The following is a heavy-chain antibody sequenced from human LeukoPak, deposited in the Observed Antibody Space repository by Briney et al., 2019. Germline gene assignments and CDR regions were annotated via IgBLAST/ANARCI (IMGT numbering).Heavy chain of an antibody. V-gene: IGHV4-4*07. CDR1: GGSISSYY. CDR3: ASSVSEQLDFDY. D-gene: IGHD6-13*01. CDR2: IYTSGST. J-gene: IGHJ4*02. Sequence: SETLSLTCTVSGGSISSYYWSWIRQPAGKGLEWIGRIYTSGSTNYNPSLKSRVTMPVDTSKNQFSLKLSSVTAADTAVYYCASSVSEQLDFDYWGQGTLVTVSS.